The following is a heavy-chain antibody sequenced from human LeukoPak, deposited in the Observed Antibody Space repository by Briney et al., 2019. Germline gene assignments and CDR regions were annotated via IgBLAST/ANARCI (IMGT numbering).Heavy chain of an antibody. D-gene: IGHD3-3*01. CDR2: IHYTGNT. V-gene: IGHV4-61*02. J-gene: IGHJ3*02. CDR3: ARPRFLEWFHHDAFDI. CDR1: GGSISSGSYY. Sequence: SQTLSLTCTVSGGSISSGSYYWSWIRQSADKELEWIGRIHYTGNTNYNPSLNNRVTISLDTSKNQFSLKLSSVTAADTAVYYCARPRFLEWFHHDAFDIWGQGTMVTVSS.